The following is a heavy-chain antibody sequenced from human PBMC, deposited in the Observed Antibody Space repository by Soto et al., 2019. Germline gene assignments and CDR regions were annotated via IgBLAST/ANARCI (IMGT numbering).Heavy chain of an antibody. Sequence: ASVKVSCKASGYTFTSYAMRWVRQAPGQRLEWMGWINAGNGNTKYSQKFQGRVTITRDTSASTAYMELSSLRSEDTAVYYCARGAIVVVVAAIWFDPWGQGTLVTVSS. CDR3: ARGAIVVVVAAIWFDP. CDR2: INAGNGNT. J-gene: IGHJ5*02. V-gene: IGHV1-3*01. D-gene: IGHD2-15*01. CDR1: GYTFTSYA.